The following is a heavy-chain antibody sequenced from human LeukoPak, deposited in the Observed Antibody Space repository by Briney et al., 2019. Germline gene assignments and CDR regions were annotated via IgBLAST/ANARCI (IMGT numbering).Heavy chain of an antibody. J-gene: IGHJ3*02. CDR3: AKATIGSNDAFDI. CDR1: GFTFSSYG. D-gene: IGHD5-12*01. Sequence: GGSLRLSCAASGFTFSSYGMHWVRQAPGKGLEWVAFIRYDGSNKYYADSVKGRFTISRDNSKNTLYLQMNSLRAEDTAVYYCAKATIGSNDAFDIWGQGTMVTVSS. V-gene: IGHV3-30*02. CDR2: IRYDGSNK.